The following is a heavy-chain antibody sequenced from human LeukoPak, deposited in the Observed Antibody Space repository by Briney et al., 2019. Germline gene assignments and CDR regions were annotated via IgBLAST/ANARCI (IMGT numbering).Heavy chain of an antibody. Sequence: ASVKVSCKASGHTFTGYYMHWVRQAPGQGLEWMGWINPNSGGTNYAQKFQGRVTMTRDTSISTAYMELSRLRSDDTAVYYCARVSIVVVPAAWFDPWGQGTLVTVSS. CDR1: GHTFTGYY. D-gene: IGHD2-2*01. CDR3: ARVSIVVVPAAWFDP. CDR2: INPNSGGT. J-gene: IGHJ5*02. V-gene: IGHV1-2*02.